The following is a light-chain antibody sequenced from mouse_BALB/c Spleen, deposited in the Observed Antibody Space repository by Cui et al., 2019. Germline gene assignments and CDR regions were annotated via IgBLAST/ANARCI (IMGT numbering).Light chain of an antibody. V-gene: IGKV14-111*01. CDR1: QDINSY. J-gene: IGKJ5*01. Sequence: DIKMTQSPSSMYASLGERVTITCKASQDINSYLSWFQQKPGKSPKTLIYRANRLVDGVPSRFSGSGSGQDYSLTISSLEYEDMGIYYCLQYDEFPLTFGAGTKSGAET. CDR3: LQYDEFPLT. CDR2: RAN.